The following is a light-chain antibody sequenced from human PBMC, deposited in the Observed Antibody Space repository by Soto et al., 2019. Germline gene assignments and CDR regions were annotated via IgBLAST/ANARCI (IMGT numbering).Light chain of an antibody. Sequence: EIVLTQSPATLRVSPGGRATLSRRASPSVTNYLAWYQQKPGQAPRLVMYGASIRTSGIPDRFSGSGSGTDFTLPISRLEPEDFAVYYCQQYVRAPWTFGQGTKV. V-gene: IGKV3-20*01. J-gene: IGKJ1*01. CDR1: PSVTNY. CDR3: QQYVRAPWT. CDR2: GAS.